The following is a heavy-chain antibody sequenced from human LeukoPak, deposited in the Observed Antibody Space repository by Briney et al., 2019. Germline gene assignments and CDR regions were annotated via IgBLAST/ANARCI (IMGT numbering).Heavy chain of an antibody. CDR2: ISSSGSTI. V-gene: IGHV3-11*01. Sequence: GGSLRLSCAASGFTFSDYYMSWIRQAPGKGLEWVSYISSSGSTIYYADSVKGRFTISRDNSKNTLYLQMNSLRAEDTAVYYCAKVLVYYYDSSGQSRWFDPWGQGTLVTVSS. D-gene: IGHD3-22*01. CDR1: GFTFSDYY. CDR3: AKVLVYYYDSSGQSRWFDP. J-gene: IGHJ5*02.